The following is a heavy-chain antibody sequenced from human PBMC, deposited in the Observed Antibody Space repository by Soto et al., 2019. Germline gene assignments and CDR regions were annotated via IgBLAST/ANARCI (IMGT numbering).Heavy chain of an antibody. Sequence: QVQLQESGPRLVKPSQTLSLTCTVSRGSVSSSTYYWSWIRQHPGKGLEWIGNLYYNGRPYYNPSLKSRITISLDTSKNQFSLRLNSVTAADTAVYYCARVLRDYDDGGYFYVPNWVDPWGQGTLVTVSS. D-gene: IGHD3-22*01. J-gene: IGHJ5*02. CDR2: LYYNGRP. CDR3: ARVLRDYDDGGYFYVPNWVDP. CDR1: RGSVSSSTYY. V-gene: IGHV4-31*03.